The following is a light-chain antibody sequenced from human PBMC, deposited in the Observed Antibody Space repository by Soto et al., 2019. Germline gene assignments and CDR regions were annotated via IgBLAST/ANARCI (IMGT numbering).Light chain of an antibody. V-gene: IGLV2-14*01. Sequence: QSALTQPASVSGSPGQSITISCTGTSSDVGGYNYVSWYQQHPGKAPKLMIYEVSNRPSGVSNRFSGSKSGNTASLTISGLQAEDEAAYYCSSFTNTNTGVFGGGTKLTVL. CDR2: EVS. J-gene: IGLJ3*02. CDR3: SSFTNTNTGV. CDR1: SSDVGGYNY.